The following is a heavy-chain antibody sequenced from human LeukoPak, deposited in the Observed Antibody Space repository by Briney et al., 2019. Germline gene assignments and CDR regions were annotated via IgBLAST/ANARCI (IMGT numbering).Heavy chain of an antibody. CDR1: GFTFDDYA. D-gene: IGHD3-10*01. CDR3: ARDPYYYGSGIHDY. CDR2: ISGSGGST. J-gene: IGHJ4*02. V-gene: IGHV3-23*01. Sequence: GRSLRLSCAASGFTFDDYAMHWVRQAPGKGLEWVSAISGSGGSTYYADSVKGRFTISRDNSKNTLYLQMNSLRAEDTAVYYCARDPYYYGSGIHDYWGQGTLVTVSS.